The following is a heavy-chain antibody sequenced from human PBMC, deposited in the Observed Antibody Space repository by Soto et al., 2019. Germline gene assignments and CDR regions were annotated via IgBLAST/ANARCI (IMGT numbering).Heavy chain of an antibody. CDR1: RVSIRCCS. V-gene: IGHV1-69*04. J-gene: IGHJ4*02. CDR3: ARDPRRGDYFGN. Sequence: KLCWEARRVSIRCCSSSWPCQSPGQGLEWMGRIIPILGIANYAQKFQGRVTITADKSTSTAYMELSSLRSEDTAVYYCARDPRRGDYFGNWGQGTLVNGSS. CDR2: IIPILGIA.